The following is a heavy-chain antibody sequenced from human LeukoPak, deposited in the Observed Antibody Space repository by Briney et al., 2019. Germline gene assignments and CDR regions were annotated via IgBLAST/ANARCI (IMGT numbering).Heavy chain of an antibody. CDR2: IYYSGST. CDR3: ARATKWLVRGSYYFDY. CDR1: GGSISSYY. V-gene: IGHV4-59*01. Sequence: SETLSFTCTVSGGSISSYYWSWIRQPPGKGLEWSGYIYYSGSTNYNPSLKSRVTISVDTSKNQFSLKLSSVTAADTAVYYCARATKWLVRGSYYFDYWGQGTLVTVSS. J-gene: IGHJ4*02. D-gene: IGHD6-19*01.